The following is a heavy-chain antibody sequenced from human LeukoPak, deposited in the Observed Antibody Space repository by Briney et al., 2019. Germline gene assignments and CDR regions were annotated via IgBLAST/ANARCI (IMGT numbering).Heavy chain of an antibody. D-gene: IGHD1-26*01. CDR1: GFSFSRYA. Sequence: GGSLRLSCVASGFSFSRYAMSWVRQAPGKGLEWVSVIYSGGSTYYADSVKGRFTISRDNSKNTLYLQMNSLRADDTAVYYCARGGRAGWSGSYEDSFDIWGQGTMVTVSS. V-gene: IGHV3-23*03. CDR2: IYSGGST. J-gene: IGHJ3*02. CDR3: ARGGRAGWSGSYEDSFDI.